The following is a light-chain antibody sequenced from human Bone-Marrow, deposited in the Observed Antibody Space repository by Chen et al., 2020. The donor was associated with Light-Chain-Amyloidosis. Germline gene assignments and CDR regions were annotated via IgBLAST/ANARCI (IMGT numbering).Light chain of an antibody. V-gene: IGLV2-23*01. Sequence: QSALTQPASVSGSPGQSVTISCTGTTSDVGTYNLVSWYQQHPGKAPKLIIFEDTQRPSGVLTPFPASMSVNPASLRSWRLQAQDEADYYCGSYAGSNTYVFGGGTNLTVL. CDR2: EDT. CDR1: TSDVGTYNL. CDR3: GSYAGSNTYV. J-gene: IGLJ2*01.